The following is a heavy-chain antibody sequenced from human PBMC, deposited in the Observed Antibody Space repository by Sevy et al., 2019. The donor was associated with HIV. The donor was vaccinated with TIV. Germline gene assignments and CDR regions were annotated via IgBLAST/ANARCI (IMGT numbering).Heavy chain of an antibody. Sequence: GGSLTLSCAASGFTFSSYSMNWVRHAPGKGLEWVSYISSSSSTIYYADSVKGRFTISRDNAKNSLYLQMNSLRDEDTAVYYCAKVYGDYLRSFLSDYYYYGMDVWGQGTTVTVSS. D-gene: IGHD4-17*01. CDR3: AKVYGDYLRSFLSDYYYYGMDV. CDR2: ISSSSSTI. V-gene: IGHV3-48*02. CDR1: GFTFSSYS. J-gene: IGHJ6*02.